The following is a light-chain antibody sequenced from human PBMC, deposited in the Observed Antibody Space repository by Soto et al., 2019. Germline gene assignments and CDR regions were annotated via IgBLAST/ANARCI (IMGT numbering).Light chain of an antibody. CDR1: SSDVGIYNL. CDR2: EVS. Sequence: QSALTQPPSVSGSPGQSITISCTGTSSDVGIYNLVSWYQQHPGKAPKLMIYEVSKRPSGVSNRFSGSKSSNTASLTISGPQAEDEADYYCCSYAGSSIAVFGGGTQLTVL. V-gene: IGLV2-23*02. CDR3: CSYAGSSIAV. J-gene: IGLJ7*01.